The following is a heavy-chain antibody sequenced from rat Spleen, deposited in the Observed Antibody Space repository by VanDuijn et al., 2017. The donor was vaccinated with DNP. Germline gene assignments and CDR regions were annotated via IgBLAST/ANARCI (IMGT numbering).Heavy chain of an antibody. J-gene: IGHJ2*01. V-gene: IGHV5-17*01. CDR3: TRRAGLSYYFDY. D-gene: IGHD1-1*01. CDR1: GFTFSDYA. CDR2: IIFDGSTT. Sequence: EVQLVESGGGLVQPGRSLKFSCAASGFTFSDYAMAWVRQAPKKGLEWVATIIFDGSTTYYRDSVKGRFTISRDNAKSTLFLQMDSLRSEDTATYYCTRRAGLSYYFDYWGQGVMVTVSS.